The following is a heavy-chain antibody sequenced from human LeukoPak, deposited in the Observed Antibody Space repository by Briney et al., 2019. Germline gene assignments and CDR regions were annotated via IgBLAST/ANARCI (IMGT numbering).Heavy chain of an antibody. CDR1: GGSFSGYY. Sequence: SETLSLTCAVYGGSFSGYYWSWIRQHPGKGLEWIGEINHSGSTNYNPSLKSRVTISVDTSKNQFSLKLSSVTTADTAVYYCARHYYDSSGYYPENFQHWGQGTLVTVSS. V-gene: IGHV4-34*01. CDR3: ARHYYDSSGYYPENFQH. CDR2: INHSGST. D-gene: IGHD3-22*01. J-gene: IGHJ1*01.